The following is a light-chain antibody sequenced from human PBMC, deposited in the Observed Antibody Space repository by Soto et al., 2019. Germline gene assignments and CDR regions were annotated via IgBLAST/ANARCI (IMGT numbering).Light chain of an antibody. CDR1: SSNIGSNT. CDR3: AAWDDSLNGWV. CDR2: NNN. V-gene: IGLV1-44*01. J-gene: IGLJ3*02. Sequence: QSVLTQPPSASGTPGQRVTISCSGSSSNIGSNTVKWHQQVPGTAPKLLIYNNNERPSGVPDRFSVSKSGTSASLAISGLQSEDEAEYHCAAWDDSLNGWVFGGGTKLTVL.